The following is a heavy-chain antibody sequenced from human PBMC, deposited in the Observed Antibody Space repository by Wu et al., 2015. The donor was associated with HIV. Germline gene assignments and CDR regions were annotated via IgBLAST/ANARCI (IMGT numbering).Heavy chain of an antibody. D-gene: IGHD4-17*01. V-gene: IGHV1-2*02. CDR3: ARGATVTTVWYYYYGMDV. Sequence: QVQLVQSGAEVKKPGASVKVSCKASGYTFTGYYMHWVRQAPGQGLEWMGWINPNSGGTNYAQKFQGRVTMTRDTSISTAYMELSRLRSDDTAVYYCARGATVTTVWYYYYGMDVWGQGTTVTVSS. CDR2: INPNSGGT. J-gene: IGHJ6*02. CDR1: GYTFTGYY.